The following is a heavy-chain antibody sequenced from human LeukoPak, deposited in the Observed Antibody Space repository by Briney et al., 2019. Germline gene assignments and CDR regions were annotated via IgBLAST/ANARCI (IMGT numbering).Heavy chain of an antibody. CDR2: IYSGGIT. V-gene: IGHV3-66*04. J-gene: IGHJ4*02. Sequence: GGSLRLSCAASGFTVSSNYMNWVRQTPGKGLEWVSVIYSGGITYYAASVKGRFTISRDNSKNTLSLQMNSLRAEDTAVYYCARHSGGDSYGYYFDYWGQGTLVTVSS. CDR3: ARHSGGDSYGYYFDY. CDR1: GFTVSSNY. D-gene: IGHD2-21*01.